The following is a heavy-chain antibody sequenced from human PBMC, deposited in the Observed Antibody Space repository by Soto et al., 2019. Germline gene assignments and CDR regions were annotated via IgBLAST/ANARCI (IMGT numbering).Heavy chain of an antibody. CDR3: ASDRTMVRGPPALSHYYGMDV. CDR2: IWYDGSNK. V-gene: IGHV3-33*01. D-gene: IGHD3-10*01. J-gene: IGHJ6*02. Sequence: GGSLRLSCAASGFTFSSYGMHWVRQAPGKGLEWVAVIWYDGSNKYYADSVKGRFTISRDNSKNTLYLQMNSLRAEDTAVYYCASDRTMVRGPPALSHYYGMDVWGQGTTVTVSS. CDR1: GFTFSSYG.